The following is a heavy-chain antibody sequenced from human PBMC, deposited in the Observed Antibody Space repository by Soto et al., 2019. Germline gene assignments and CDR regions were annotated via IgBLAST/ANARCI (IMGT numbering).Heavy chain of an antibody. J-gene: IGHJ5*02. Sequence: VKVSCKAPGDTFTSYYMHWVRQAPGHGLEWMGVINPNGGSTSFAQKFQGRVTMPSDTSTSTVYMELRALTSEGRAVYYLARSSGGVLGKIIEGIDMFAPWGQGTLVTVSS. CDR3: ARSSGGVLGKIIEGIDMFAP. CDR1: GDTFTSYY. CDR2: INPNGGST. V-gene: IGHV1-46*01. D-gene: IGHD3-16*01.